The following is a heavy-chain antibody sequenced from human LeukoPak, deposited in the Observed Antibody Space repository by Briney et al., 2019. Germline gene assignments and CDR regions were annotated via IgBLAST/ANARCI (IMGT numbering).Heavy chain of an antibody. CDR3: ARDPRGIRHHYYYYGMDV. CDR1: GFTFSSYE. V-gene: IGHV3-48*03. CDR2: ISSSGSTI. J-gene: IGHJ6*02. Sequence: GGSLRPSCAASGFTFSSYEMNWVRQAPGKGLEWVSYISSSGSTIYYADSVKGRFTISRDNAKNSLYLQMNSLRAEDTAVYYCARDPRGIRHHYYYYGMDVWGQGTTVTVSS.